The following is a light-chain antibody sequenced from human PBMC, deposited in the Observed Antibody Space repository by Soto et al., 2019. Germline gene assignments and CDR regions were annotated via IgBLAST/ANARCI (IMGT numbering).Light chain of an antibody. J-gene: IGKJ1*01. CDR3: QQYNNWPPWT. CDR1: QSVGSN. Sequence: ETVMTQSPATLSVYPGERATLSCRASQSVGSNLAWYQQKPGQAPRLLIYGASTRATGIPARFSGSGSGTEFTLTISSLQSEDFAVYYCQQYNNWPPWTFGQGTKVDIK. CDR2: GAS. V-gene: IGKV3-15*01.